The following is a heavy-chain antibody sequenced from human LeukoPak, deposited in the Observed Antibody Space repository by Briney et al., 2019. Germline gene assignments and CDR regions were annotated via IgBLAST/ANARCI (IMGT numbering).Heavy chain of an antibody. V-gene: IGHV3-7*01. CDR1: GFTFSSYW. Sequence: GGSLRLSCAASGFTFSSYWMSWVRQAPGKGLEWVANIKQDGSEKYYVDSVKGRFTISRDNAKNSLYLQMNSLRAEDTAVYYCARGGIAARGNAFDIWGQGTMVTVSS. CDR3: ARGGIAARGNAFDI. J-gene: IGHJ3*02. CDR2: IKQDGSEK. D-gene: IGHD6-6*01.